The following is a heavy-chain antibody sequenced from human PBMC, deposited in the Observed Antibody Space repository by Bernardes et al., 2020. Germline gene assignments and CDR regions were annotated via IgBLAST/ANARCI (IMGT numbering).Heavy chain of an antibody. CDR2: INHSGDT. CDR3: ARARSWGRSFFDF. Sequence: SETLSLTRAGNAGSLSGYYWNWIRQTPESGLEWIGEINHSGDTNYNPSLKDRVAISLDTSKNQFYLTLTSVTAADTAVYFCARARSWGRSFFDFWGQGTRVTVSS. J-gene: IGHJ4*02. D-gene: IGHD3-10*01. V-gene: IGHV4-34*01. CDR1: AGSLSGYY.